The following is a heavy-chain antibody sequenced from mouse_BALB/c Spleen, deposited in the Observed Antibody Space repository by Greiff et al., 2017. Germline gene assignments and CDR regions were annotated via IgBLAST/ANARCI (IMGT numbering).Heavy chain of an antibody. J-gene: IGHJ4*01. CDR1: GFSLTSYG. CDR3: ARGTLRLYAMDY. CDR2: IWAGGST. Sequence: VQLVESGPGLVAPSQSLSITCTVSGFSLTSYGVHWVRQPPGKGLEWLGVIWAGGSTNYNSALMSRLSISKDHSKSQVFLKMNSLQTDDTAMYYCARGTLRLYAMDYWGQGTSVTVSS. V-gene: IGHV2-9*02. D-gene: IGHD1-2*01.